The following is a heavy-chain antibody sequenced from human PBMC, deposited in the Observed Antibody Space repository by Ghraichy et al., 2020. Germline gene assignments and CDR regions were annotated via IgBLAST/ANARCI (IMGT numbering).Heavy chain of an antibody. J-gene: IGHJ4*02. CDR1: GFRFSDSG. D-gene: IGHD3-10*01. V-gene: IGHV3-30*02. Sequence: GESLNISCAASGFRFSDSGMHWFRQAPGKGLEWVAFVHVRDSDKRYADSVRGRFIISRDNSKSALYLQMNTLRVDDTAVYYCARDGSWTGAYWGQGNLVTVS. CDR2: VHVRDSDK. CDR3: ARDGSWTGAY.